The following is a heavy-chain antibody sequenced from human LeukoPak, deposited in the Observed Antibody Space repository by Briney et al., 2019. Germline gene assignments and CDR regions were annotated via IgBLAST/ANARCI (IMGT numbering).Heavy chain of an antibody. J-gene: IGHJ4*02. CDR1: GFTFSSYG. CDR2: IRYDGSNK. CDR3: AKTERVRYCSSTSCPFDY. Sequence: GGSLRLSCAASGFTFSSYGMHWVRQAPGKGLEWVAFIRYDGSNKYYADSVKGRFTISRDNSKNTLYLQMNSLRAEDTAVYYCAKTERVRYCSSTSCPFDYWGQGTLVTVSS. D-gene: IGHD2-2*01. V-gene: IGHV3-30*02.